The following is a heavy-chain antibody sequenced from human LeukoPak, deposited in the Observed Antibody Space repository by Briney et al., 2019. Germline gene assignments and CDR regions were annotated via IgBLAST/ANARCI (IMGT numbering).Heavy chain of an antibody. V-gene: IGHV3-30*02. D-gene: IGHD6-19*01. CDR1: GFTFSGYG. CDR2: IRYDGSNK. J-gene: IGHJ4*02. CDR3: AKDRREYSSGWYLDY. Sequence: PGGSLRLSCAASGFTFSGYGMHWVRQAPGKGLEWVAFIRYDGSNKYYADSVKGRFTISRDNSKNTLYLQMNSLRAEDTAVYYCAKDRREYSSGWYLDYWGQGTLVTVSS.